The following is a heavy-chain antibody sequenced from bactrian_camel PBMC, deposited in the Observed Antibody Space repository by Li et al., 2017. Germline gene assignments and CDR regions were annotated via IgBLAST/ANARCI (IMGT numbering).Heavy chain of an antibody. V-gene: IGHV3-1*01. CDR2: INGNGATT. Sequence: VQLVESGGGSVQAGETLRLSCTASGFTFDASEMGWYRQAPGKGLEWVSIINGNGATTYYADSMKGRFTISRNNAKNALYLHMNSLKPGDTAMYSCKTDEWLTCLRSIWGQGTQVTVS. CDR1: GFTFDASE. CDR3: KTDEWLTCLRSI. D-gene: IGHD1*01. J-gene: IGHJ4*01.